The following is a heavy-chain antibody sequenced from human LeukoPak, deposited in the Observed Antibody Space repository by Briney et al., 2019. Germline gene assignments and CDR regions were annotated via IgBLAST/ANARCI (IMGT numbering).Heavy chain of an antibody. CDR1: GGSISSYY. CDR3: ARTRGYCSSTSCYDNWFDP. Sequence: SETLSLTCTVSGGSISSYYWSWIRQPPGKGLEWIGYIYYSGSTNYNPPLKSRVTISVDTSKNQFSLKLSSVTAADTAVYYCARTRGYCSSTSCYDNWFDPWGQGTLVTVSS. D-gene: IGHD2-2*01. J-gene: IGHJ5*02. CDR2: IYYSGST. V-gene: IGHV4-59*01.